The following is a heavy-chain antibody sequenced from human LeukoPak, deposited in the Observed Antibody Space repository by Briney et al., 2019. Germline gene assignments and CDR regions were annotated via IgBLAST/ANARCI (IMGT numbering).Heavy chain of an antibody. Sequence: GSLRLSCAASGFTFSNAWMSWVRQAPGKGLEWVGRIKSKTDGGTTDYAAPVKGRFTISRDDSKNTLYLQMNSLKTEDTAVYYCLGYCSGGSCSNFDYWGQGTLVTVSS. CDR3: LGYCSGGSCSNFDY. V-gene: IGHV3-15*01. D-gene: IGHD2-15*01. CDR1: GFTFSNAW. J-gene: IGHJ4*02. CDR2: IKSKTDGGTT.